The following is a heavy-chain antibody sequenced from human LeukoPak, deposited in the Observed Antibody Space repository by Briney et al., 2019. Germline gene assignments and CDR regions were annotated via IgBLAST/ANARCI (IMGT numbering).Heavy chain of an antibody. D-gene: IGHD6-13*01. V-gene: IGHV4-34*12. CDR1: GGSFSGYY. Sequence: SEALSHTCAVYGGSFSGYYWSWIRHPPGEGLEWIGEIIHSGSTNNNPSLKSRVTISVDTSKNQFSLKLSSVTAADTAVYYCAREWRQQLNWFDPWGQGTLVTVSS. CDR2: IIHSGST. J-gene: IGHJ5*02. CDR3: AREWRQQLNWFDP.